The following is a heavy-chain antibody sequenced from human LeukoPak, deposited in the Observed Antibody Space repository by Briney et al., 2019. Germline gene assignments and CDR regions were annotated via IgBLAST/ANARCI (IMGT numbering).Heavy chain of an antibody. Sequence: SETLSLTCTVSVGSINSGCYYWNWIRQHPGKGLEWIGYIYYSGSTYYNQSLKSRVTISVDTSENQFSLKLSSVTAADTAVYYCARASDGLYYYYYGMDVWGQGTTVTVSS. D-gene: IGHD2-2*01. CDR2: IYYSGST. J-gene: IGHJ6*02. CDR1: VGSINSGCYY. V-gene: IGHV4-31*03. CDR3: ARASDGLYYYYYGMDV.